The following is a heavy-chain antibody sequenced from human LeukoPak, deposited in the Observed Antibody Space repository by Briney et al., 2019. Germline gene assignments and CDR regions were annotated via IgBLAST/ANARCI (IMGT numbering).Heavy chain of an antibody. J-gene: IGHJ1*01. D-gene: IGHD3-9*01. CDR3: ARVRNTYFDILTDGRYLQH. V-gene: IGHV3-23*01. CDR1: GFTFSSYA. CDR2: ISGSGGST. Sequence: GGSLRLSCAASGFTFSSYAMSWVRQAPGKGLEWVSAISGSGGSTYYADSVKGRFTISRDNSKNTLFLQMNSLRAEDTAVYYCARVRNTYFDILTDGRYLQHWGQGTQVTVSS.